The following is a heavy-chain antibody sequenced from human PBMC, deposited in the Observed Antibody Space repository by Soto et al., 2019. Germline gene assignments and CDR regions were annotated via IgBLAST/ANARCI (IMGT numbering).Heavy chain of an antibody. J-gene: IGHJ4*02. CDR1: GFTFSSYD. CDR3: ARGGYSSGWYMNPFDY. CDR2: IGTAGDT. Sequence: GGSLRLSCAASGFTFSSYDMHWVRQATGKGLEWVSAIGTAGDTYYPGSVKGRFTISRENAKNSLYLQMNSLRAGDTAVYYCARGGYSSGWYMNPFDYWGQGTLVTVSS. V-gene: IGHV3-13*01. D-gene: IGHD6-19*01.